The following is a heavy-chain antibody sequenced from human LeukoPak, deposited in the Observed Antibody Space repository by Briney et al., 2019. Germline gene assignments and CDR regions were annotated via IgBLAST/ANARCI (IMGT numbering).Heavy chain of an antibody. V-gene: IGHV3-64*01. CDR2: ISSNGGST. D-gene: IGHD1-26*01. CDR3: ARTSGSYVGPYQF. Sequence: PGGSLRLSCTASGFTFSSYAMHWVRQAPGKGLEYVSAISSNGGSTYYANSVKGRFTISRDNSKNTLYLQMCSLRAEDMAVYYCARTSGSYVGPYQFWGQGTLVTVSS. J-gene: IGHJ4*02. CDR1: GFTFSSYA.